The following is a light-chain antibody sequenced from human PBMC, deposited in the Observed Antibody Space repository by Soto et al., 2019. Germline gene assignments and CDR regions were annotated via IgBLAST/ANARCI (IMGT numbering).Light chain of an antibody. CDR2: EVS. Sequence: QAVVTQPASVSGSPEQTITISCSGTSSDIGTYNFVSWYQHLPGKAPRLMISEVSHRPSGVSNRFSGSKSGNTASLTISGLQAEDEADYYCSSYTTSTTLIFGGGTKLTVL. V-gene: IGLV2-14*01. CDR3: SSYTTSTTLI. J-gene: IGLJ2*01. CDR1: SSDIGTYNF.